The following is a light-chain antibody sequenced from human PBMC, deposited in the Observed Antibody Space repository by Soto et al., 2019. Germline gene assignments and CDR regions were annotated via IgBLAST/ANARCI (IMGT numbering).Light chain of an antibody. CDR3: QQYNNWPSVT. J-gene: IGKJ1*01. CDR1: QSVSSN. CDR2: GVA. V-gene: IGKV3-15*01. Sequence: EIVMTQSPATLSVSPGERATLSCRASQSVSSNLAWYQQKPGQAPRLLIYGVATRVTGIPARYSSSGSGTDLHHTISSLQSEDFAVYYCQQYNNWPSVTFGQGNTVESK.